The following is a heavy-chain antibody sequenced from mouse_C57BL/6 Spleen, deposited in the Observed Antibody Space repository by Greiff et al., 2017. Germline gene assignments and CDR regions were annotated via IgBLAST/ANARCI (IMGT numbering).Heavy chain of an antibody. D-gene: IGHD2-5*01. CDR2: IYPGSGST. J-gene: IGHJ4*01. CDR3: ARRGYYSNYPYAMDY. CDR1: GYTFTSYW. Sequence: VQLQQSGAELVKPGASVKMSCKASGYTFTSYWITWVKQRPGQGLEWIGDIYPGSGSTNYNEKFKSKATLTVDTSSSTAYMQLSSLTSEDSAVYYCARRGYYSNYPYAMDYWGQGTSVTVSS. V-gene: IGHV1-55*01.